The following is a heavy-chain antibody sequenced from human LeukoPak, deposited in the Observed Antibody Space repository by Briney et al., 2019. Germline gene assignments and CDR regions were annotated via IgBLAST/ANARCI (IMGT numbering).Heavy chain of an antibody. J-gene: IGHJ6*03. D-gene: IGHD1-1*01. CDR3: ARDGNRDGDMDV. Sequence: GGSLRLSCAASGFTVSSNYMSWVRQGPGKGLEWVAYISSSSSLIYYAGSVKGRFTVSRDSVKRSLYLQMNSLRAEDTAVYYCARDGNRDGDMDVWGKGTTVTVSS. CDR1: GFTVSSNY. V-gene: IGHV3-48*01. CDR2: ISSSSSLI.